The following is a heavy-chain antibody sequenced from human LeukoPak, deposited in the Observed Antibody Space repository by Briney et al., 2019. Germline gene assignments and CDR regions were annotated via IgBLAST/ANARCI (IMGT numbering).Heavy chain of an antibody. CDR2: IRGDGVYT. V-gene: IGHV3-23*01. CDR1: GFTFTSDA. Sequence: GGSLRLSCEGSGFTFTSDAMTWVRQAPGKGLEWVSLIRGDGVYTESADSVKGRFTISRDNSENTVYLQMNSLRAEDTAVYYCAKGHGHSSTWDLWGQGTLVIVSS. CDR3: AKGHGHSSTWDL. D-gene: IGHD6-13*01. J-gene: IGHJ5*02.